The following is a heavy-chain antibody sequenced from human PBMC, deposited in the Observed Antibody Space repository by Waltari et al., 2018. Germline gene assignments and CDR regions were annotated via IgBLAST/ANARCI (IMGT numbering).Heavy chain of an antibody. CDR1: RFTLGDYG. V-gene: IGHV3-11*04. CDR3: ARDFRNGASDI. Sequence: QVELVESGGGLFRPGESLRLSCAASRFTLGDYGMHRIRPAPGKGREWISYMCNSETNIHYADSVKGRFTISRDNAKTSLYLQMDSLRADDTAVYYCARDFRNGASDIWGRGTMVTVAS. D-gene: IGHD1-1*01. J-gene: IGHJ3*02. CDR2: MCNSETNI.